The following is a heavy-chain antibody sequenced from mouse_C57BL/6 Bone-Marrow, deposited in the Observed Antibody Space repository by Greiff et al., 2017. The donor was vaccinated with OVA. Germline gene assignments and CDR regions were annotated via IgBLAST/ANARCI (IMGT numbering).Heavy chain of an antibody. D-gene: IGHD2-4*01. Sequence: EVKVVESGGGLVQPKGSLKLSCAASGFTFNTYAMHWVRQAPGQGLEWVARIRSKSSNYATYYADSVKDRFNISRDDSQSMLYLQMNNLKTEDTAMDYCVRNYDYDEGGYYVGYWGQGTTLTVSS. CDR2: IRSKSSNYAT. J-gene: IGHJ2*01. V-gene: IGHV10-3*01. CDR3: VRNYDYDEGGYYVGY. CDR1: GFTFNTYA.